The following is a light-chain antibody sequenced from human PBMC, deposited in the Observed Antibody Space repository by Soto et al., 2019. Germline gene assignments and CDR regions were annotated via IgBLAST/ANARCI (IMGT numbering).Light chain of an antibody. J-gene: IGLJ2*01. CDR2: EDS. V-gene: IGLV6-57*04. CDR1: SGSIGSSF. Sequence: NFMLTQPHSVAECPGKTVTISCTRSSGSIGSSFVQWYQQRPGSAPLSLIYEDSQRPSGVPDRFSGSIDRSSNSASLTISGLKAEDEADYYCQSYDSTVVVFGGGTKLTVL. CDR3: QSYDSTVVV.